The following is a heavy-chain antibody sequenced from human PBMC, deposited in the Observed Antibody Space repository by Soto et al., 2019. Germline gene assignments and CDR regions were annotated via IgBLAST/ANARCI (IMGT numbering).Heavy chain of an antibody. J-gene: IGHJ4*02. CDR1: GGSISSSSYY. CDR3: ARKQAGYFYGIDY. CDR2: IYDSGST. Sequence: PSEILSLTCTVSGGSISSSSYYWGWIRQPPGKGLEWLGSIYDSGSTFYNPSLKSRITLSVDTSKNQFSLKLSSVTVADTAVYFCARKQAGYFYGIDYWGQGTLVTVSS. D-gene: IGHD3-10*01. V-gene: IGHV4-39*07.